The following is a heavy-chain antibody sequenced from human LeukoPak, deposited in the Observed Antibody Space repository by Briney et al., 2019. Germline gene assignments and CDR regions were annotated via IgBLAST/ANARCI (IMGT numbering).Heavy chain of an antibody. V-gene: IGHV3-66*01. J-gene: IGHJ6*02. CDR2: IYSGGST. CDR3: ARADYGDYGYYYGMDV. Sequence: GGSLRLSCAASGFTVSSNYMSWVRQAPGKGLELVSVIYSGGSTYYADSVKGRFTISRDNSKNTLYLQMNSLRAEDTAVYYCARADYGDYGYYYGMDVWGQGTTVTVSS. D-gene: IGHD4-17*01. CDR1: GFTVSSNY.